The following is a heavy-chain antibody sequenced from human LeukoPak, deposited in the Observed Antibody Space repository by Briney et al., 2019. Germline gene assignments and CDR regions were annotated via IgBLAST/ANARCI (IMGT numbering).Heavy chain of an antibody. CDR3: ARAAFSGEYDILTPCHP. D-gene: IGHD3-9*01. Sequence: GASVKVSCKASGYTFTSYDINWVRQATGQGLEWMGWMNPNSGNTGYAQKFQGRVTITRNTSISTAYMELSSLRSEDTAVYYCARAAFSGEYDILTPCHPWGQGTLVTVSS. V-gene: IGHV1-8*03. CDR1: GYTFTSYD. CDR2: MNPNSGNT. J-gene: IGHJ5*02.